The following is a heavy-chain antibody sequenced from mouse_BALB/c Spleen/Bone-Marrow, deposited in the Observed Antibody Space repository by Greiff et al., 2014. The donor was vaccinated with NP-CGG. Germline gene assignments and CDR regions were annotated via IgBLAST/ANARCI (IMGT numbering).Heavy chain of an antibody. J-gene: IGHJ2*01. V-gene: IGHV5-12-2*01. Sequence: LQQPGGGLVQPGGSLKLSCAASGFTFSSYTMSWVRQTPEKRLEWVAYISNGGGSTYYPDTVKGRFTISRDNAKNTLHLQMSSLKSEDTAMYYCARGGYYFDYWGQGTTLTASS. CDR3: ARGGYYFDY. CDR1: GFTFSSYT. CDR2: ISNGGGST.